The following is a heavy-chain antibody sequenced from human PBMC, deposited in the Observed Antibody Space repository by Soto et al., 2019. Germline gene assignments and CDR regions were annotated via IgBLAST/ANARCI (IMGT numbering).Heavy chain of an antibody. Sequence: GASVKVSCKASGGTFSSYTISWVRQAPGQGLEWMGRIIPILGIANYAQKFQGRVTITADKSTSTAYMELSSLRSEDTAVYYCAREVVVAGTRSSYYFDYWGQGTRVTVSS. D-gene: IGHD6-19*01. CDR2: IIPILGIA. V-gene: IGHV1-69*04. CDR3: AREVVVAGTRSSYYFDY. CDR1: GGTFSSYT. J-gene: IGHJ4*02.